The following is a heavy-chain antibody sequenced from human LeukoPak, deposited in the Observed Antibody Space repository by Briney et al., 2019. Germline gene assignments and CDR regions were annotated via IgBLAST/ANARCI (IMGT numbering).Heavy chain of an antibody. V-gene: IGHV3-33*07. J-gene: IGHJ4*02. CDR1: GFTFDTFG. Sequence: GGSLRLSCLASGFTFDTFGMYWARQAPGKGLEWVAVIWHDGSNKYYTDSVKGRFTISRDNSKNTLYLQMNSLRAEDTAVYYCARDRSTGSYFFFDYWGQGVPVTVSS. CDR3: ARDRSTGSYFFFDY. D-gene: IGHD6-19*01. CDR2: IWHDGSNK.